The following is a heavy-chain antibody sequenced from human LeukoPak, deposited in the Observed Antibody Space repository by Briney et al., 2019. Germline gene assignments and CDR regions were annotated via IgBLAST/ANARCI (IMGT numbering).Heavy chain of an antibody. J-gene: IGHJ5*02. CDR2: INPNSGGT. CDR1: GYTFTGYY. CDR3: ARNQDPTVTTVVADP. V-gene: IGHV1-2*02. D-gene: IGHD4-17*01. Sequence: ASVKVSCKASGYTFTGYYMHWVRQAPGQGLEWMGWINPNSGGTNYAQKLQGRVTMTRDTSISTAYMELSRLRSDDTAVYYCARNQDPTVTTVVADPWGQGTLVTVSS.